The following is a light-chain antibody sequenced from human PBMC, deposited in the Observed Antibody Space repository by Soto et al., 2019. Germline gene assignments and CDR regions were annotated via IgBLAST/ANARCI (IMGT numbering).Light chain of an antibody. CDR2: DVS. Sequence: QSVLTQPASVSGSPGQSITISCTGNSSDVGGYNSVSWYQQQPGKAPKLMIYDVSNRPSGVSNRFSGSKSGNTASLTISGLQAEDEADYYCSSYTSSSTLVVFGGGTKLTVL. CDR3: SSYTSSSTLVV. V-gene: IGLV2-14*01. CDR1: SSDVGGYNS. J-gene: IGLJ2*01.